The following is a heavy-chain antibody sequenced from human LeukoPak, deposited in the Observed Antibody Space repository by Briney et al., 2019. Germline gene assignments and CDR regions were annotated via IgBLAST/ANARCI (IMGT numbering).Heavy chain of an antibody. V-gene: IGHV1-24*01. Sequence: RASVKVSCTVSGYTLTGSSMHWVRQAPGKGLEWMGGFGPEDGETIYAQNFQGRVTMTEDTSTDTAYMELSSLRSEDTAVYYCATVGLIKPEYYDRSGYYYRRVLSPLDYWGQGTQVTVSS. CDR1: GYTLTGSS. J-gene: IGHJ4*02. D-gene: IGHD3-22*01. CDR2: FGPEDGET. CDR3: ATVGLIKPEYYDRSGYYYRRVLSPLDY.